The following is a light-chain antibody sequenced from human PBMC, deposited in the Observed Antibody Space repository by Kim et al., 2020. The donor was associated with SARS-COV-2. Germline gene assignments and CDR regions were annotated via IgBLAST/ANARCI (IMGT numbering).Light chain of an antibody. CDR1: NIGSKS. CDR3: QGWECGHDSRV. Sequence: SYELTQPPSVSVAPGETASIICGGNNIGSKSVHWYQQKPGQAPVLVIFYDTHRLSGTPAPFSGSKSGRTAPLTIRRVADEDEAACCCQGWECGHDSRVFG. CDR2: YDT. V-gene: IGLV3-21*01. J-gene: IGLJ3*02.